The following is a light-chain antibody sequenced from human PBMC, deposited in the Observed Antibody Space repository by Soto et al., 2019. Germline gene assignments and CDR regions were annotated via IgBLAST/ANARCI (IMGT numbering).Light chain of an antibody. V-gene: IGLV1-40*01. CDR3: QSYDSSLSGYV. CDR2: GNS. J-gene: IGLJ1*01. CDR1: NSNIRRNT. Sequence: QSVLTQPPSASGTPGQRVIMSCSGSNSNIRRNTVNWYQQLPGTAPKLLIYGNSNRPSGVPDRFSGSKSGTSASLAITGLQAEDEADYYCQSYDSSLSGYVFGTGTKLTVL.